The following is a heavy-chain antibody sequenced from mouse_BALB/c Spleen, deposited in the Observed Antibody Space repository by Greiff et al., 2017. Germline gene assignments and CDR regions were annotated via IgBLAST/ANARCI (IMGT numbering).Heavy chain of an antibody. Sequence: VQLQQSGPELVKPGASVKISCKASGYSFTGYFMNWVMQSHGKSLEWIGRINPYNGDTFYNQKFKGKATLTVDKSSSTAHMELRSLASEDSAVYYCARYDGYYVLFDYWGQGTTLTVSS. V-gene: IGHV1-20*02. D-gene: IGHD2-3*01. J-gene: IGHJ2*01. CDR3: ARYDGYYVLFDY. CDR2: INPYNGDT. CDR1: GYSFTGYF.